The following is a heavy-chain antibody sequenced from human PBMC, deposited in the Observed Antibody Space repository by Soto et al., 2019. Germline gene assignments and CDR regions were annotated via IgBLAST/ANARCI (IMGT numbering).Heavy chain of an antibody. J-gene: IGHJ6*02. V-gene: IGHV3-23*01. CDR1: GFTFSSYA. CDR2: VSAGGDMT. CDR3: ARGDRGGSGSPASYYYSGLDV. D-gene: IGHD3-10*01. Sequence: DVQLLESGGHLVQPGGSLRLSCAASGFTFSSYAMSWVRQAPGKGLEWVSSVSAGGDMTYYSDSVKGRFTISRDNSNNALCLQMNSLRIEDTALYYCARGDRGGSGSPASYYYSGLDVGGQGTTVTVS.